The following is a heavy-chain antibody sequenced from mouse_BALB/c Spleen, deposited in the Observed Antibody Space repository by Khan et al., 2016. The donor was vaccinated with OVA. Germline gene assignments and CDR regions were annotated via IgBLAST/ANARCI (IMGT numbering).Heavy chain of an antibody. Sequence: EVQLQESGPSLVKPSQTLSLTCSVTGDSITSGYWNWIRKFPGNKLEYMGYIIYTGYTYYNPSFKSRISITRHTSKNQYYLHLNSVTDEDTATYYCARSTYRYAFVYWGQGTLVTVSA. J-gene: IGHJ3*01. CDR1: GDSITSGY. CDR2: IIYTGYT. CDR3: ARSTYRYAFVY. D-gene: IGHD2-14*01. V-gene: IGHV3-8*02.